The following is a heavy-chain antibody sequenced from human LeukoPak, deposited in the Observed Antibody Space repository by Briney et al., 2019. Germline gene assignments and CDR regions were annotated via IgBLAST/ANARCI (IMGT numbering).Heavy chain of an antibody. D-gene: IGHD5/OR15-5a*01. Sequence: PGGSLRLSCAASGFTFSSYDMHWVRQAPGRGLEWVSAIGIAGDTYYPDSVKGRFTISRENAKNSMYLQMNSLKDGDTAVYYCIRGGIQVSGIDAFDIWGQGAMGTVSS. J-gene: IGHJ3*02. CDR1: GFTFSSYD. CDR3: IRGGIQVSGIDAFDI. V-gene: IGHV3-13*01. CDR2: IGIAGDT.